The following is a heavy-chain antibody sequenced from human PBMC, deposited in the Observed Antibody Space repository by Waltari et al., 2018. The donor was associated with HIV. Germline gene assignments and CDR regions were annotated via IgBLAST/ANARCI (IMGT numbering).Heavy chain of an antibody. D-gene: IGHD1-7*01. V-gene: IGHV3-74*01. Sequence: EVQRVESGGGLVQPGGSLRLSCAASGFPFSSYWTHWGRQAPGKGLVLVASINSDGSGTSYADSVKGRFTISRDNAKNTLYLQMNSLRAEDTAVYYCARAGRDGKLPPDYWGQGTLVTVSS. CDR3: ARAGRDGKLPPDY. CDR1: GFPFSSYW. J-gene: IGHJ4*02. CDR2: INSDGSGT.